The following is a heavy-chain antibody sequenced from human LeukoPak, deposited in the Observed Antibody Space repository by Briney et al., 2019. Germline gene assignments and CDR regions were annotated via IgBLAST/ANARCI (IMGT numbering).Heavy chain of an antibody. CDR2: ISTNNGNT. J-gene: IGHJ4*02. V-gene: IGHV1-18*01. Sequence: ASVKVSCKASGYTFTNYGINWVRQAPGQGLEWMGWISTNNGNTNYAPKLQGRVTMTTDTSTSTAFMELRSLTSDDTAVYFCASDQAGIAVPRSSPAYDYWGQGTLVTVSS. CDR1: GYTFTNYG. CDR3: ASDQAGIAVPRSSPAYDY. D-gene: IGHD6-19*01.